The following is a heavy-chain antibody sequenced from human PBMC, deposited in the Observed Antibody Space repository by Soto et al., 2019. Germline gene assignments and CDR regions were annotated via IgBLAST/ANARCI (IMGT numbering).Heavy chain of an antibody. V-gene: IGHV1-2*02. D-gene: IGHD6-13*01. CDR1: GYMFTGFY. CDR3: ARDLDSSILPSSYYYYGMDV. Sequence: ASVKVSCKASGYMFTGFYLHWVRQAPGQGLEWMGWINPNNGVTTYAKNFQGRVTMTRDSSISTAYMELSSLRSEDTAVYYCARDLDSSILPSSYYYYGMDVWGQGTTVTVSS. CDR2: INPNNGVT. J-gene: IGHJ6*02.